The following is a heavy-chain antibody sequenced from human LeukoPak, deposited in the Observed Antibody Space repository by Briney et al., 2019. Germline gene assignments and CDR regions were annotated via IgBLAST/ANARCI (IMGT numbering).Heavy chain of an antibody. CDR3: ARDQGSITRSWYTGY. CDR1: GYTFTGYH. CDR2: INPYSGDT. V-gene: IGHV1-2*06. J-gene: IGHJ4*02. D-gene: IGHD6-13*01. Sequence: SVKVSCKASGYTFTGYHIHWVRQAPGQGLERMGRINPYSGDTNFAQKFQGRVTMTRDTSITTAYMDLSSLTPDDTAVYFCARDQGSITRSWYTGYWGQGTQVTVSS.